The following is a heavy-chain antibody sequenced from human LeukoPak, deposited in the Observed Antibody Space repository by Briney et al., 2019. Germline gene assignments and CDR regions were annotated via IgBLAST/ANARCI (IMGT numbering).Heavy chain of an antibody. J-gene: IGHJ6*02. Sequence: SETLSLTCIVSGGSISSSSYYWGWIRQPPGKGLEWIGSIYYSGSTYYNPSLKSRVTISVDTSKNQFSLKLSSVTAADTAVYYCVNYYYYGMDVWGQGTTVTVSS. V-gene: IGHV4-39*01. CDR2: IYYSGST. CDR1: GGSISSSSYY. CDR3: VNYYYYGMDV.